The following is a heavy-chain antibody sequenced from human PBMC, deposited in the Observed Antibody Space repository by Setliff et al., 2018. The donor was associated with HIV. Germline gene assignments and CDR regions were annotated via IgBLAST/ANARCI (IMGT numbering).Heavy chain of an antibody. J-gene: IGHJ5*02. D-gene: IGHD3-3*01. V-gene: IGHV1-46*01. CDR3: ARDKTPICGVVIPTNWFDP. CDR2: INPSDGST. CDR1: GYTFTSYY. Sequence: ASVKVSCKASGYTFTSYYMHWVRQAPGQGLEWMGMINPSDGSTRYAQKLQGRVTMTRDTSTTTVYMELRSLRSEDTAVYYCARDKTPICGVVIPTNWFDPWGQGTLVTVSS.